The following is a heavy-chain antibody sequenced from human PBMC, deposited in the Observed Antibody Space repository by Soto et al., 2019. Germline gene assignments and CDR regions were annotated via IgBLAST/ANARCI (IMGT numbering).Heavy chain of an antibody. CDR2: INPTGGST. J-gene: IGHJ4*02. CDR1: GYTFINYY. CDR3: ARHRAAGDV. D-gene: IGHD2-21*02. Sequence: QVQLVQSGAEVKKPGASVKVSCKASGYTFINYYIHWVRQAPGHGLEWMAIINPTGGSTNYAQKFQGRLTLTREASTSSVYMGLSGLTSEDTAMYYCARHRAAGDVWGQGTLVTVSS. V-gene: IGHV1-46*01.